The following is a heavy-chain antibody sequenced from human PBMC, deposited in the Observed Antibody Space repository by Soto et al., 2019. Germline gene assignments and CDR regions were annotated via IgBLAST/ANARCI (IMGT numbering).Heavy chain of an antibody. CDR3: ARGPAAAGSRGYYYYGMDV. Sequence: SETLSLTCAVYGGSFSGYCWSWIRQPPGKGLEWIGEINHSGSTNYNPSLKSRVTISVDTSKNQFSLKLSSVTAADTAVYYCARGPAAAGSRGYYYYGMDVWGQGTTVTVSS. CDR1: GGSFSGYC. V-gene: IGHV4-34*01. D-gene: IGHD6-13*01. CDR2: INHSGST. J-gene: IGHJ6*02.